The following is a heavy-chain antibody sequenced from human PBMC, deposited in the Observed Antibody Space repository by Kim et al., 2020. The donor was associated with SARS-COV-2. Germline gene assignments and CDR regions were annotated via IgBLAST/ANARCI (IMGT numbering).Heavy chain of an antibody. J-gene: IGHJ3*02. D-gene: IGHD3-22*01. CDR1: GDSIRIYY. CDR2: IYYSGRT. Sequence: SETLSLTCTVSGDSIRIYYWIWIRQPPGKGLECIGYIYYSGRTTYSPSLEGRVTISIDTSKNQLSLKLSSVTAADTAVYFCARDRSGSYYKTIDAFDIWGQGTMFTLSS. CDR3: ARDRSGSYYKTIDAFDI. V-gene: IGHV4-59*01.